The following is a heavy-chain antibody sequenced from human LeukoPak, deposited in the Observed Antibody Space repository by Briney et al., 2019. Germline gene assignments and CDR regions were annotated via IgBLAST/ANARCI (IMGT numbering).Heavy chain of an antibody. CDR3: ARDSALYYYDSSGYYYLDY. D-gene: IGHD3-22*01. CDR1: GFTFSSYA. J-gene: IGHJ4*02. CDR2: ISYDGSNK. Sequence: PGGSLRLSCAASGFTFSSYAMHWVRQAPGKGLEWVAVISYDGSNKYYADSVKGRFTISRDNSKNTLYLQMNSLRAEDTAVYYCARDSALYYYDSSGYYYLDYWGQGTLVTVSS. V-gene: IGHV3-30-3*01.